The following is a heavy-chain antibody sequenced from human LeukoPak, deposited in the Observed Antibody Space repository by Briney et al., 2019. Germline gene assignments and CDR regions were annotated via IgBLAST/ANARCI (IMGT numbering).Heavy chain of an antibody. V-gene: IGHV3-11*01. Sequence: AGGSLRLSCAASGFTFSDNYMSWVRQAPGKGLEWVSHISSSGTTIYYADSVKGRFTISRDNAKNSLYLQMNSLGAEDTAVYYCARGERWLREIDYWGQGTLVTVSS. D-gene: IGHD5-24*01. CDR1: GFTFSDNY. CDR3: ARGERWLREIDY. J-gene: IGHJ4*02. CDR2: ISSSGTTI.